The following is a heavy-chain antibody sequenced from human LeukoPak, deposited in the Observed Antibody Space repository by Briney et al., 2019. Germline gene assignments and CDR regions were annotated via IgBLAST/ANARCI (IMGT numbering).Heavy chain of an antibody. J-gene: IGHJ4*02. D-gene: IGHD2-8*01. CDR2: INHSGST. V-gene: IGHV4-34*01. CDR3: ARAGLMVYAR. CDR1: GGSFSGYY. Sequence: SETLSLTCAVYGGSFSGYYRSWIRQPPGKGLEWIGEINHSGSTNYNPSLKSRVAISVDTSKNQFSLELSSVTAADTAVYYCARAGLMVYARWGQGTLVTVSS.